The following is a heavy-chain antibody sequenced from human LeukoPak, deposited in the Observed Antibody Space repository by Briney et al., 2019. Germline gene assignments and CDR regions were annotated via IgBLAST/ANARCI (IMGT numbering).Heavy chain of an antibody. CDR2: IIPIFGTA. CDR3: ARGRRDIVVVPADDAFDI. J-gene: IGHJ3*02. Sequence: ASVKVSCKASGDTFSSYAISWVRQAPGQGLEWMGGIIPIFGTANYAQKFQGRVTITTDESTSTAYMELSSLRSEDTAVYYCARGRRDIVVVPADDAFDIWGQGTMVTVSS. V-gene: IGHV1-69*05. CDR1: GDTFSSYA. D-gene: IGHD2-2*01.